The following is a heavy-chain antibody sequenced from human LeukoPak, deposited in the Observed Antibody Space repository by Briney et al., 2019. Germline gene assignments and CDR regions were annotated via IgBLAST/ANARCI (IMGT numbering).Heavy chain of an antibody. J-gene: IGHJ4*02. CDR3: ARDSYLDY. CDR2: ISYDGSNK. Sequence: PGGSLRLSCAASGFTFSSYAMHWVRQAPGKGLEWVAVISYDGSNKYYADSVKGRFTISRDNPKNTLYLQMNSLRAEDTAVYYCARDSYLDYWGQGTLVTVSS. CDR1: GFTFSSYA. V-gene: IGHV3-30-3*01.